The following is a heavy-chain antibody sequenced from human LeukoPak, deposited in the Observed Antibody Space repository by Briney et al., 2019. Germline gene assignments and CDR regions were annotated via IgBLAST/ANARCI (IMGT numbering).Heavy chain of an antibody. CDR1: GYTFTSYY. CDR3: TSAYSSSDPMDY. CDR2: INPSGGST. V-gene: IGHV1-46*01. Sequence: ASVKVSCKASGYTFTSYYMHWVRQAPGQGLEWMGIINPSGGSTSYAQKFQGRVTMTRDTSTSTVYMELSSLRSEDTAVYYCTSAYSSSDPMDYWGQGTLVTVSS. D-gene: IGHD6-6*01. J-gene: IGHJ4*02.